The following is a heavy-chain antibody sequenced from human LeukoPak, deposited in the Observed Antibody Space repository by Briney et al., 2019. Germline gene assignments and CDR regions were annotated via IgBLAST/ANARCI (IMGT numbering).Heavy chain of an antibody. V-gene: IGHV5-51*01. CDR1: GYSFTSYW. J-gene: IGHJ4*02. Sequence: GESLKIPCKCSGYSFTSYWIGAVRQMPRKGMDWMDNTYPCYSDTRSSPSFQGQVTNSPDKSISTAYLQRSSLKASDTTMYYCARHPPPGLNWGSPSYYFDYWRQGTLVTVSS. CDR2: TYPCYSDT. D-gene: IGHD7-27*01. CDR3: ARHPPPGLNWGSPSYYFDY.